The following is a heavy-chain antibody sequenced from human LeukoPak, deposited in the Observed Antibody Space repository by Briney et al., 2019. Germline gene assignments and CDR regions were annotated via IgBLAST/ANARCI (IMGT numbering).Heavy chain of an antibody. CDR1: VYTFTGYY. J-gene: IGHJ4*02. D-gene: IGHD2-15*01. Sequence: GASVKVSCKASVYTFTGYYMHWVRQAPGQGLEWMGWINPNSGDTNYAQKFQGRVTMTRDTSISTAYMELSSLSSDDTAVYYCAKVGCSGGSCYSSWGQGTLVTVSS. CDR3: AKVGCSGGSCYSS. V-gene: IGHV1-2*02. CDR2: INPNSGDT.